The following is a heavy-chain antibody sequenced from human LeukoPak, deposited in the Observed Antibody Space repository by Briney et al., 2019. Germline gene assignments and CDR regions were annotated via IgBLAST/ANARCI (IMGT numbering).Heavy chain of an antibody. V-gene: IGHV4-59*01. D-gene: IGHD6-19*01. Sequence: PSETLSLTCTVSGGSISGYYWSWIRQPPGQGLEWIGYIHYSGSTNYNPSLKGRVTISLDMSKNQFSLKLNSMTAADTAVYYCAREGQWLPDWFDPWGQGTLVTVSS. CDR3: AREGQWLPDWFDP. CDR1: GGSISGYY. CDR2: IHYSGST. J-gene: IGHJ5*02.